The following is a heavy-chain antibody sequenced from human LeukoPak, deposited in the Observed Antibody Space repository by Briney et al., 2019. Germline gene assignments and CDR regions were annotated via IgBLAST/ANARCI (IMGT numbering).Heavy chain of an antibody. D-gene: IGHD4-11*01. CDR3: ARTTRVTPDGRAEYFED. CDR1: GVSISTYY. CDR2: KSGAGRD. Sequence: PSETLSLTCSVSGVSISTYYWSWLRQPPGKGLVWVGYKSGAGRDLYNPSLKSRVTISVDASENQFSLSLRSVTAADTAMYYCARTTRVTPDGRAEYFEDWGQGTLVIVSS. J-gene: IGHJ1*01. V-gene: IGHV4-59*03.